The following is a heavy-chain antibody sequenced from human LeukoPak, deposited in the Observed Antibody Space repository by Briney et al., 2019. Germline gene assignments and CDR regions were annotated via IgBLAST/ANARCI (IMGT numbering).Heavy chain of an antibody. J-gene: IGHJ4*02. CDR2: IYYSGST. CDR3: AKVTIFSLTTDY. D-gene: IGHD3-9*01. Sequence: SETLSLTCTVSGGSISSSSYYWGWIRQPPGKGLEWIGSIYYSGSTYYNPSLKRRVTISVDTSKNQFSLKLSSVTAADTAVYYCAKVTIFSLTTDYWGQGTLVTVSS. CDR1: GGSISSSSYY. V-gene: IGHV4-39*01.